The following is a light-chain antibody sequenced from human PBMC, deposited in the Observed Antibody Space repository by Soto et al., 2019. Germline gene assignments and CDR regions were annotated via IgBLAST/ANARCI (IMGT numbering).Light chain of an antibody. CDR2: LGS. CDR1: QSLLRSDGYSS. Sequence: DIVMTQSPVSLPVTPGESAFIYCRSSQSLLRSDGYSSLDWYRQKSGQSPQLLIHLGSIRASGVPDRFGGSGSGTDFTLTISRVDAEDVGGYFCMQARQAPPTFGGGTKVELK. J-gene: IGKJ4*01. V-gene: IGKV2-28*01. CDR3: MQARQAPPT.